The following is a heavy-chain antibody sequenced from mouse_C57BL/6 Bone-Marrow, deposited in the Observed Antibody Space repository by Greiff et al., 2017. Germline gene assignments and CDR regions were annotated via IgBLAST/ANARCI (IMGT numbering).Heavy chain of an antibody. CDR3: SIYYYGVGYVYFDV. D-gene: IGHD1-1*01. Sequence: VQLQQPGAELVRPGSSVKLSCKASGYTFTCYWMHWVKQRPIQGLEWIGNIDPSDSETHYNQKFKDKATLTVDKSSSTAYMQLSSLTSEDSAVYYGSIYYYGVGYVYFDVWGTGTTVTVSS. J-gene: IGHJ1*03. V-gene: IGHV1-52*01. CDR1: GYTFTCYW. CDR2: IDPSDSET.